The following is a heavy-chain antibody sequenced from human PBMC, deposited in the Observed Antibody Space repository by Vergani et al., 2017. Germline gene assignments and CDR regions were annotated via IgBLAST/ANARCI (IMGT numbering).Heavy chain of an antibody. D-gene: IGHD2-2*01. V-gene: IGHV3-23*04. CDR3: ARDGYQLLSLFDY. Sequence: LVESGGGLVQPGGSLRLSCAASSFSVSSHYMTWVRQAPGKGLEWVSGISGSGGFTYYADSVKGRFTISRDNSKNTMFLQMNNLRAEDTAVYYCARDGYQLLSLFDYWGQGTLVTVSS. J-gene: IGHJ4*02. CDR1: SFSVSSHY. CDR2: ISGSGGFT.